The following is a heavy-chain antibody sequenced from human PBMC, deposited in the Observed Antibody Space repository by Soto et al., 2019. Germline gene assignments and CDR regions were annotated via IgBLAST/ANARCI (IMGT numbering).Heavy chain of an antibody. CDR3: ARVPSVPVTDDYYYYYMDV. D-gene: IGHD5-18*01. Sequence: GASVKVSCKASGYTFTSYDINWVRQATGQGLEWMGWMNPNSGNTGYAQKFQGRVTMTRNTSISTAYMELSSLRSEDTAVYYCARVPSVPVTDDYYYYYMDVWGKGTTVTVSS. V-gene: IGHV1-8*01. CDR1: GYTFTSYD. J-gene: IGHJ6*03. CDR2: MNPNSGNT.